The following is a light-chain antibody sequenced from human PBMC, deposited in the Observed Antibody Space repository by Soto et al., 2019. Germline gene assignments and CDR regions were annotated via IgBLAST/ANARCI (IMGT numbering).Light chain of an antibody. V-gene: IGLV2-14*01. Sequence: QSALTQPASVSGSPGQSITISCTGTSSDVGGYNYVSWYQQHPGKAPKLMIYDVSGRPSGVSYRFSGSKSGNTASLTISGLQAEDEADYYCSSYTSSNTRYVFGPGTKVT. CDR1: SSDVGGYNY. J-gene: IGLJ1*01. CDR2: DVS. CDR3: SSYTSSNTRYV.